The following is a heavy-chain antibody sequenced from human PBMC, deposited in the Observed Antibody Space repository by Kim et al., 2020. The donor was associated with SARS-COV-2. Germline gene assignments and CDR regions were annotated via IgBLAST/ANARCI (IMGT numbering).Heavy chain of an antibody. J-gene: IGHJ4*02. Sequence: GGSLRLSCSASGFTFNSYAMQWVRQAPGKGLEYVSAISSSGDSTYYADSVKGRFTTSRDNFKNTVDLQMSSLRTEDTAVYYCVKLKRWELLPSPLEHWGQGTLVTVSS. D-gene: IGHD1-26*01. CDR1: GFTFNSYA. CDR3: VKLKRWELLPSPLEH. CDR2: ISSSGDST. V-gene: IGHV3-64D*06.